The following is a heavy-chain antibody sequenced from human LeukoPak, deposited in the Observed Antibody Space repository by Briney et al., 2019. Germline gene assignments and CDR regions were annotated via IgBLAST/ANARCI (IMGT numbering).Heavy chain of an antibody. CDR3: AASTVTTSFVY. Sequence: VASVKVSCKASGLTFSSSSVQWVRQARGQRLEWIGWIVVASGNTKYAQKFQERVTITRDKSASTAYMELSSLRSEDTAVYYCAASTVTTSFVYWGQGTLVTVSS. J-gene: IGHJ4*02. CDR1: GLTFSSSS. V-gene: IGHV1-58*01. CDR2: IVVASGNT. D-gene: IGHD4-17*01.